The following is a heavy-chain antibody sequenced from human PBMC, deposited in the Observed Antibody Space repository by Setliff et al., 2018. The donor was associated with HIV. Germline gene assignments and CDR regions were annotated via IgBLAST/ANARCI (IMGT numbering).Heavy chain of an antibody. CDR3: ARGYYGSDLQNAMDV. J-gene: IGHJ6*02. D-gene: IGHD3-10*01. CDR1: GFTFSSYW. CDR2: LNTDGSST. V-gene: IGHV3-74*03. Sequence: GGSLRLSCAASGFTFSSYWMHWVRQAPGKGLVWVSRLNTDGSSTKYADSVKGRFTISRDNAKNTLYLQMDSLRGEDTAVYYYARGYYGSDLQNAMDVWGQGTTVTVS.